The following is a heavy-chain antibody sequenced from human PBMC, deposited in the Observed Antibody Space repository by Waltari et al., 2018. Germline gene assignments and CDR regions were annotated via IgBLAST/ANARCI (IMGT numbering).Heavy chain of an antibody. V-gene: IGHV3-48*02. D-gene: IGHD3-9*01. Sequence: EVQLVESGGGWIQTGGSLRLSCAASGLSFSSAYMNWVRQAPGKGLEWLSSIISNCNDIDYADSVKGRFTISRDNAKNSLYLQMNNLRDEDTAVYYCARDWVFWTGNDFDIWGQGTMVTVSS. CDR2: IISNCNDI. J-gene: IGHJ3*02. CDR3: ARDWVFWTGNDFDI. CDR1: GLSFSSAY.